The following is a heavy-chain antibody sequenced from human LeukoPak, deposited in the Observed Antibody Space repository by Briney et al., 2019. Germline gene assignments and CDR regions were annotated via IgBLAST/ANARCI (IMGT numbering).Heavy chain of an antibody. D-gene: IGHD4-11*01. CDR3: ARDRGDYSNYEIDY. V-gene: IGHV3-48*04. CDR1: GFTFSNYG. J-gene: IGHJ4*02. CDR2: ISSSTGSVI. Sequence: AGGSLRLSCAASGFTFSNYGMSWVRQAPGKGLEWVSYISSSTGSVIYYADFVKGRFTISRDNAKNSLYLQMNSLRAEDTAVYYCARDRGDYSNYEIDYWGQGTLVTVSS.